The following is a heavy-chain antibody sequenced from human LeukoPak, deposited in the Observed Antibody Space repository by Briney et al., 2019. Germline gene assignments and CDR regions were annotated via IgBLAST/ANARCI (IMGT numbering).Heavy chain of an antibody. J-gene: IGHJ4*02. CDR3: AREVGAAAGTRDYFDY. D-gene: IGHD6-13*01. CDR2: IYYGGST. CDR1: GGSISSGDYY. Sequence: PSETLSLTCTVSGGSISSGDYYWSWVRQPPGTGLEWIGYIYYGGSTYYNPSLKSRVTISVDTSKNQFSLKLSSVTAADTAVYYCAREVGAAAGTRDYFDYWGQGTLVTVSS. V-gene: IGHV4-30-4*01.